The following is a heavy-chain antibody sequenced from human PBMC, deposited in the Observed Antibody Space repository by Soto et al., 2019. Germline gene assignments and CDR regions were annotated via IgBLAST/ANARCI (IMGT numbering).Heavy chain of an antibody. V-gene: IGHV3-48*03. D-gene: IGHD1-1*01. J-gene: IGHJ4*02. Sequence: SLRLSCSVSVFTFSSYEMNWVRQAPGKGLEWVSYIGSSGFTIYYADSVKGRFTISRDNAKNSPYLQMNSLRVEDTAVYYCTREAPRIGMDYWGQGTLVTVSS. CDR3: TREAPRIGMDY. CDR2: IGSSGFTI. CDR1: VFTFSSYE.